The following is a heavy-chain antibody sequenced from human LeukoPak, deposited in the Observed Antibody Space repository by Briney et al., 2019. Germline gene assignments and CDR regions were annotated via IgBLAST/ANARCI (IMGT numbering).Heavy chain of an antibody. CDR2: INPNSGGT. J-gene: IGHJ4*02. CDR1: GYTFTRYY. V-gene: IGHV1-2*02. CDR3: ARVSGSIAASDY. Sequence: ASVKVSCKASGYTFTRYYMHWVRQAPGQGLEGMGWINPNSGGTNYAQNLQGRVTMTRDTSISTAYMERSRLRSDDTAMYYCARVSGSIAASDYWGQGTLVTVSS. D-gene: IGHD6-6*01.